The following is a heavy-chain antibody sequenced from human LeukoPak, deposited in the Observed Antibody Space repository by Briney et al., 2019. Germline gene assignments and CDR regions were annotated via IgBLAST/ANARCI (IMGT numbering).Heavy chain of an antibody. V-gene: IGHV3-30*02. CDR2: IWYDGSNK. Sequence: PGGSLRLSCAASGFTFSSYGMHWVRQAPGKGLEWVAVIWYDGSNKYYADSVKGRFTISRDNSRNTLYLEMNSLRPEDTAVYYCAKDRRILAVFDYWGQGTLVTVSS. J-gene: IGHJ4*02. D-gene: IGHD5-12*01. CDR3: AKDRRILAVFDY. CDR1: GFTFSSYG.